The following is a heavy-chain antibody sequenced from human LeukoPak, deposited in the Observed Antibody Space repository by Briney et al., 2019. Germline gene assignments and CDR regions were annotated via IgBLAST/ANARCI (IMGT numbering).Heavy chain of an antibody. J-gene: IGHJ4*02. V-gene: IGHV4-59*12. CDR1: GGSISSYY. D-gene: IGHD3-16*01. CDR2: IYYSGST. Sequence: SETLSLTCTVSGGSISSYYWSWIRQPPGKGLEWIGYIYYSGSTNYNPSLKSRVTISVDTSKNQFSLKLSSVTAADTAVYYCAREGFSPVGFDYWGQGTLVTVSS. CDR3: AREGFSPVGFDY.